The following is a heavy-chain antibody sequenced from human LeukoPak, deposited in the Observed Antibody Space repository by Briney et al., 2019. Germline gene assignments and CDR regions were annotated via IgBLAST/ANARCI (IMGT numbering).Heavy chain of an antibody. CDR3: ARGTASYYYDSSGYYRDWYFDL. J-gene: IGHJ2*01. V-gene: IGHV1-69*13. CDR1: GGTFSSYA. D-gene: IGHD3-22*01. CDR2: IIPIFGTA. Sequence: SVKVSCKASGGTFSSYAISWVRQAPGQGLEWMGGIIPIFGTANYAQKFQGRVTITADESTSTAYMELSSLRSEDTAVYYCARGTASYYYDSSGYYRDWYFDLWGRGTLVTVSS.